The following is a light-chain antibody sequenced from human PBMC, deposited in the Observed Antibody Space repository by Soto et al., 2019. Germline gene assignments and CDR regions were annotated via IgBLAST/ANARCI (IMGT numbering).Light chain of an antibody. CDR1: SSDLGGLNY. CDR3: SSYTTVPSPQWV. Sequence: QSALTQPASVSGSPGQSITIPCSGRSSDLGGLNYVSWYQQHPGKVPKLIIYKVDNRPSGISDRFSASKSGNTASLTISGLQAEDEAHYYCSSYTTVPSPQWVLAGGTKVTLL. J-gene: IGLJ3*02. V-gene: IGLV2-14*01. CDR2: KVD.